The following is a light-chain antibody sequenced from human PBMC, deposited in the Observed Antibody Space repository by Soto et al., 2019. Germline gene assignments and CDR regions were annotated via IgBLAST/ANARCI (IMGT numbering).Light chain of an antibody. CDR3: TSYTGTTTPVI. V-gene: IGLV2-14*01. Sequence: QSALTQPASVSGSPGQSITISCTGTSSDVGTYSYVSWYQQHPGKVPKLMIYEVNNRPSGVSNRFSGSKSGNTASLTISGLQPEDEADYYCTSYTGTTTPVIFGGGTKVTVL. J-gene: IGLJ2*01. CDR1: SSDVGTYSY. CDR2: EVN.